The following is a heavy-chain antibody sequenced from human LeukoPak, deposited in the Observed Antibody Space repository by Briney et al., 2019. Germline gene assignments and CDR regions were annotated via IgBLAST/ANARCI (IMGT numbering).Heavy chain of an antibody. CDR1: GYTLTELS. V-gene: IGHV1-24*01. CDR3: ATDFGGNNWFGP. J-gene: IGHJ5*02. Sequence: ASVKVSCKVSGYTLTELSMHWVRQAPGKGLEWMGGFDPEDGETIYAQKFQGRVTMTEDTSTDTAYMELSSLRSEDTAVYYCATDFGGNNWFGPWGQGTLVTVSS. CDR2: FDPEDGET. D-gene: IGHD3-3*01.